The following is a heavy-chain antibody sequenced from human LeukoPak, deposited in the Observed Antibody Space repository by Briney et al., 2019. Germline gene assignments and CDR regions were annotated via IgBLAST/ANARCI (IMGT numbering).Heavy chain of an antibody. CDR3: ARKYCSSTSCSMDV. D-gene: IGHD2-2*01. J-gene: IGHJ6*03. V-gene: IGHV3-64*01. Sequence: GSLRLSCAASGFTFSSYAMHLVRQASGKGLEYVSAISSNGGSTYYANSVKGRFTISRDNSKNTLYLQMGSLRAEDMAVYYCARKYCSSTSCSMDVWGKGTTVTVSS. CDR2: ISSNGGST. CDR1: GFTFSSYA.